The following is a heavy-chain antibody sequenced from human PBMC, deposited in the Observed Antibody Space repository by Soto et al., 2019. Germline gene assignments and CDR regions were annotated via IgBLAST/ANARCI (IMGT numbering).Heavy chain of an antibody. V-gene: IGHV1-8*01. CDR2: MNPNSGNT. CDR1: GYTFTSYD. CDR3: ARFYYYGSGTSPRTRRNYYYYMDV. D-gene: IGHD3-10*01. J-gene: IGHJ6*03. Sequence: ASVKVSCKASGYTFTSYDINWVRQATGQGLEWMGWMNPNSGNTGYAQKFQGRVTMTRNTSISTAYMELSSLRSEDTAVYYCARFYYYGSGTSPRTRRNYYYYMDVWGKGTTVTVSS.